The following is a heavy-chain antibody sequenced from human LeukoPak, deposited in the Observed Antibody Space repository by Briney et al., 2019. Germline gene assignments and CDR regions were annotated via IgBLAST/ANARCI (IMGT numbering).Heavy chain of an antibody. J-gene: IGHJ4*02. D-gene: IGHD4-17*01. CDR2: INHSGST. Sequence: SETLSLTCAVYGGSFSGYYWSWIRQPPGKGLEWIGEINHSGSTNYNPSLKSRVTISVDTSKNQFSLKLSSVTAADTAVYYCARRNFHPYGRPPDYWGQGTLVTVSS. V-gene: IGHV4-34*01. CDR3: ARRNFHPYGRPPDY. CDR1: GGSFSGYY.